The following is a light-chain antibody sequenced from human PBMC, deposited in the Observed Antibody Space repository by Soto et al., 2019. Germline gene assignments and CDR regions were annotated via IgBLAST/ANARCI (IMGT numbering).Light chain of an antibody. Sequence: VVLTQSPPSLPVTPGGPASISCSSTGSLLHSNGYNYLDWYLQKPGQSPQLLIYLGSNRASGVPDRFSGSGSGTDFTLTISRLEPEDFAVYYCQQYGSIPWTFGQGTKVDIK. CDR3: QQYGSIPWT. CDR1: GSLLHSNGYNY. J-gene: IGKJ1*01. CDR2: LGS. V-gene: IGKV2-28*01.